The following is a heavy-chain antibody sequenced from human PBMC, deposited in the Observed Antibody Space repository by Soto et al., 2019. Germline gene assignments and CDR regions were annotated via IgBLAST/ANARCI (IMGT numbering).Heavy chain of an antibody. Sequence: GGSLRLSCAASGFTFDDYAMHWVRQATGKGLEWVSGISWNSGSIGYADSVKGRFTISRDNAKNSLYLQMNSLRAEDTALYYCAKDISDYYDSSGYYGEFDYWGQGT. J-gene: IGHJ4*02. CDR3: AKDISDYYDSSGYYGEFDY. D-gene: IGHD3-22*01. V-gene: IGHV3-9*01. CDR1: GFTFDDYA. CDR2: ISWNSGSI.